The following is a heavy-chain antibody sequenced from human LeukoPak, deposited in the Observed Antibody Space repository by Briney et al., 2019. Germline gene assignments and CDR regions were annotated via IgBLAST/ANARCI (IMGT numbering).Heavy chain of an antibody. Sequence: PGGSLRLSCAASGFTFSTYAVTWVRQAPGKGLEWVSTISGSGDSTYYADSVKGRFTISRDNAKNSLYLQMNSLRAEDTAVYYCARAREQWLVPYYFDYWGQGTLVTASS. CDR1: GFTFSTYA. D-gene: IGHD6-19*01. CDR3: ARAREQWLVPYYFDY. J-gene: IGHJ4*02. V-gene: IGHV3-23*01. CDR2: ISGSGDST.